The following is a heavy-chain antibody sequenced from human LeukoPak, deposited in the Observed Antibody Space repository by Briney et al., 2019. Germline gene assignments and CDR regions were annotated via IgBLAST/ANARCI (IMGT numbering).Heavy chain of an antibody. Sequence: GGSLRLSCAASGFAFSDSWMTWIRQAPGKGLEWVAFIKGDGSAKKYVDSVKGRFTISRDNAKNSLFLQMNSLKAEDTAVYYCARDRGWIQHDIWGQGTMVTVS. J-gene: IGHJ3*02. D-gene: IGHD5-18*01. CDR2: IKGDGSAK. V-gene: IGHV3-7*01. CDR1: GFAFSDSW. CDR3: ARDRGWIQHDI.